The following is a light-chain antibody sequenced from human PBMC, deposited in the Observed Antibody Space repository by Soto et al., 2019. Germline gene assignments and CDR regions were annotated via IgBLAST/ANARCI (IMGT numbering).Light chain of an antibody. CDR3: QQRSNWPPPDT. Sequence: EIVLTQSPATLSLSPGERATLSCRASQSVSSYLAWYQQKPGQAPRLLIYDASNRATGIPARFSGSGSGTDFTLTISSLEPEDFAVYYCQQRSNWPPPDTFGQGTRLGIK. CDR1: QSVSSY. V-gene: IGKV3-11*01. J-gene: IGKJ5*01. CDR2: DAS.